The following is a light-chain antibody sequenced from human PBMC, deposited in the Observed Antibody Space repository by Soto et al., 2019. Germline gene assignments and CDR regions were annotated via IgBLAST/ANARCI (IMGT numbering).Light chain of an antibody. CDR1: QSISRY. CDR3: QQYGSSPRT. V-gene: IGKV3-20*01. J-gene: IGKJ1*01. Sequence: IVMTQSPATLSVSPGGRATLSCRASQSISRYLAWYQQKPGQAPRLLIYAASSRATGIPDRFSGSGSGTDFTLTISRLEPEDFAVYYCQQYGSSPRTFGQGTKVDIK. CDR2: AAS.